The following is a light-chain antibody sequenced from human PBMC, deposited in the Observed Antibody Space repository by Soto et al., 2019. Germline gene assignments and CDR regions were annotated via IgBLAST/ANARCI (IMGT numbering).Light chain of an antibody. CDR1: QGISSY. CDR2: AAS. CDR3: QQSYSSPYT. Sequence: DIQMTQSPSSLSASVGDRVTITCRASQGISSYLNWYQQKPGKAPKLLIYAASSLQGGVPARFSGSGSGTEFTLHISSLQPEDFATYYCQQSYSSPYTFGQGTKLEIK. V-gene: IGKV1-39*01. J-gene: IGKJ2*01.